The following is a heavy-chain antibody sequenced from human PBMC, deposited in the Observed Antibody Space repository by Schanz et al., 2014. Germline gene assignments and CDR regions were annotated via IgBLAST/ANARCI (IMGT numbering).Heavy chain of an antibody. CDR2: FIPILDVG. CDR1: RSTFSSYT. V-gene: IGHV1-69*02. J-gene: IGHJ4*02. D-gene: IGHD6-13*01. CDR3: AGSGSSNWYFFDY. Sequence: QVQLVQSGAEVKKPGSSVKVSCKASRSTFSSYTISWVRQARGQGLEWVGRFIPILDVGNYAQKFQGRVTITRDTLASTAYMEVSSLRSEDTAVYYCAGSGSSNWYFFDYWGQGTLVTVSS.